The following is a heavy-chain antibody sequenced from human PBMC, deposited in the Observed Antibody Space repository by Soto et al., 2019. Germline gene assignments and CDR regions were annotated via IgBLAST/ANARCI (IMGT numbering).Heavy chain of an antibody. Sequence: ASVKVSCKASGYTFTSYGISWVRQAPGQGLEWMGWISAYNGNTNYAQKLQSRVTMTTDTSTSTAYMELRSLRSDDTAVYYCARDYGVYSGYDSGFDYWGQGTLVTVSS. J-gene: IGHJ4*02. V-gene: IGHV1-18*01. CDR3: ARDYGVYSGYDSGFDY. CDR1: GYTFTSYG. CDR2: ISAYNGNT. D-gene: IGHD5-12*01.